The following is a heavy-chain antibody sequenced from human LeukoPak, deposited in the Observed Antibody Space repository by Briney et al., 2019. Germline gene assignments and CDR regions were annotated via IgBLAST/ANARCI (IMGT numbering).Heavy chain of an antibody. CDR2: INPNRGGT. D-gene: IGHD4-17*01. CDR3: ARDTCDGVSCYNWFDP. Sequence: GASVKVSRKASGYSFTDYYIHWARQAPGQGLEWMGWINPNRGGTSYAQKFQGRVTMTRDTSITTAYMELSSLRSDDTAMYYCARDTCDGVSCYNWFDPWGQGTLVTVSS. J-gene: IGHJ5*02. CDR1: GYSFTDYY. V-gene: IGHV1-2*02.